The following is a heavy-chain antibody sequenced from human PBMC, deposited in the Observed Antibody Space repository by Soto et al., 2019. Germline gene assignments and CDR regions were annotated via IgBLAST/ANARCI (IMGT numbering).Heavy chain of an antibody. J-gene: IGHJ6*02. Sequence: PGGSLRLSCAASGFTFSSYSMNWVRQAPGKGLEWVSYISSSSSTIYYADSVKGRFTISRDNAKNSLYLQMNSLRDEDTAVYYCASHLMRGYYYYGMDVWGQGTTVTVSS. V-gene: IGHV3-48*02. CDR1: GFTFSSYS. CDR2: ISSSSSTI. CDR3: ASHLMRGYYYYGMDV. D-gene: IGHD2-8*01.